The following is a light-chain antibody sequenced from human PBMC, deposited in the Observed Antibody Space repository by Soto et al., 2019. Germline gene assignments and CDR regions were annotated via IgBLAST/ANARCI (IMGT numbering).Light chain of an antibody. CDR3: QTYDSSLSGYV. CDR1: SPNIGAGYD. J-gene: IGLJ1*01. V-gene: IGLV1-40*01. Sequence: QPALTQPPSVSGAPGQRVTISCTGSSPNIGAGYDVHWYQQLPGTAPKLLIYGNSNRPSGVPDRFSGSKSGTSGSLTITGLQAEDEADYYCQTYDSSLSGYVFGTGTRSPS. CDR2: GNS.